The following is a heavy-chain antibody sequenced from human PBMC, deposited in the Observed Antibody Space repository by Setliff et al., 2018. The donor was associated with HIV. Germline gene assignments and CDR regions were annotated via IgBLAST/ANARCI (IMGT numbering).Heavy chain of an antibody. Sequence: GGSLRLSCAASGFTFSSYAMHWVRQAPGKGLEYVSSISSNGGNTYYASSLKGRFTISRDNSKNTLYLLMGSLRAEDMAVYYCARDASISSPYDAFDIWGQGTMVTVSS. J-gene: IGHJ3*02. D-gene: IGHD6-6*01. CDR3: ARDASISSPYDAFDI. CDR2: ISSNGGNT. CDR1: GFTFSSYA. V-gene: IGHV3-64*01.